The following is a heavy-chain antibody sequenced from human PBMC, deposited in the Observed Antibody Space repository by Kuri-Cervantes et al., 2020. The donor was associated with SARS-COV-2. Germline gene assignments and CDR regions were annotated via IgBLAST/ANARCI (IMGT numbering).Heavy chain of an antibody. CDR1: GGSISSYY. V-gene: IGHV4-59*08. CDR3: ARLEPGGSSWYEEGSGFDY. D-gene: IGHD6-13*01. Sequence: ESLKISCTVSGGSISSYYWSWIRQPPGKGLEWIGYIYYSGSTNYNPSLKSRVTISVDTSKNQFSLKLSSVTAADTAVYYCARLEPGGSSWYEEGSGFDYWGQGTLVTVSS. CDR2: IYYSGST. J-gene: IGHJ4*02.